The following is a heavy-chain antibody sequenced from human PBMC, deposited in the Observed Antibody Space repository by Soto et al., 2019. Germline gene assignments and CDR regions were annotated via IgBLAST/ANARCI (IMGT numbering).Heavy chain of an antibody. J-gene: IGHJ4*02. CDR1: GFTFSSYG. CDR3: ARARLVVEGRFDY. V-gene: IGHV3-21*05. D-gene: IGHD3-22*01. Sequence: PGGSLRLSCAASGFTFSSYGMHWVRQAPGKGLEWLSYISSTATYTNYADSVRGRFTTSRDSAKNSLYLDMNGLRAEDTAVYYCARARLVVEGRFDYWGQGTLVTVS. CDR2: ISSTATYT.